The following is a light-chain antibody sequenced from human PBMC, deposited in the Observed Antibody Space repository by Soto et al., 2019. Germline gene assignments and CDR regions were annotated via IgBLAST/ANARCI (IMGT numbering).Light chain of an antibody. CDR1: QSVSSDY. Sequence: EIVLTQSPGTLSLSRGDRATLSCRASQSVSSDYLAWYQQKPGQAPRLLIFGASIRATGISDRFGGSGSGTDFTLTISRLEPEDFAVYYCQQYGSSPITFGPGTKVDIE. V-gene: IGKV3-20*01. CDR3: QQYGSSPIT. J-gene: IGKJ3*01. CDR2: GAS.